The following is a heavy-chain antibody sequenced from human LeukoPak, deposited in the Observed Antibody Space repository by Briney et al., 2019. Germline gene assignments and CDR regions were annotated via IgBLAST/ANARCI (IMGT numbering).Heavy chain of an antibody. CDR3: SKDLTSDFGGDLDP. D-gene: IGHD3-10*01. Sequence: GGSLRLSCAASGFTFSNYGMHWVRQAPGKGLEWVALISFDGSQKYYADSAKGRFTISRDNSKSTVYLQMNSLRVEDAAVYYCSKDLTSDFGGDLDPWGQGTLVTV. V-gene: IGHV3-30*02. CDR1: GFTFSNYG. J-gene: IGHJ5*02. CDR2: ISFDGSQK.